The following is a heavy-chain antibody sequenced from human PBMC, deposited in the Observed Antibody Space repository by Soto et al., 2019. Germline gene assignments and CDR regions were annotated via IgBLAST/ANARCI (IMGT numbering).Heavy chain of an antibody. D-gene: IGHD1-26*01. CDR3: ATGGEGGSYSWDY. J-gene: IGHJ4*02. Sequence: QVQLVQSGAEVKKPGASVKVSCKVSGYTLTELSMHWVRQAPGKGLEWMGGFDPEDGETIYAQKFQGRVTTTEDTSTDTAYMELSSLRSEDTAVYYCATGGEGGSYSWDYWGQGTLVTVSS. V-gene: IGHV1-24*01. CDR1: GYTLTELS. CDR2: FDPEDGET.